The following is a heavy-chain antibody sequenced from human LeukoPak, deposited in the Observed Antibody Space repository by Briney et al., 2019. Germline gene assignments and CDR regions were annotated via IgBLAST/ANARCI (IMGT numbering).Heavy chain of an antibody. CDR3: AKDSSYSYIDY. CDR2: ISGRGGST. CDR1: GFTFSSYA. J-gene: IGHJ4*02. V-gene: IGHV3-23*01. D-gene: IGHD5-18*01. Sequence: PGGSLRLSCAASGFTFSSYAMSWVRPAPGKGLEWVSAISGRGGSTYYADSVKGRFTISRDNSKNSLYLQMNSLRTEYTAVYYCAKDSSYSYIDYWGQGTLVTVSS.